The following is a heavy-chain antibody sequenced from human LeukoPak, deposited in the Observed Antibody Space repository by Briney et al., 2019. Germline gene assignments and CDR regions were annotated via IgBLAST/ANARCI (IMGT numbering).Heavy chain of an antibody. J-gene: IGHJ4*02. CDR3: ARGGGRYCSGGSCNDIDN. D-gene: IGHD2-15*01. Sequence: GGSLRLSCAASGFTFSDYTMNWVRQAPGKGLEWVANIKQDGSEKYYVDSVKGRFTISRDNAKNSLNLQMSSLRVEDTAVYYCARGGGRYCSGGSCNDIDNWGQGTLVTVSS. CDR1: GFTFSDYT. CDR2: IKQDGSEK. V-gene: IGHV3-7*01.